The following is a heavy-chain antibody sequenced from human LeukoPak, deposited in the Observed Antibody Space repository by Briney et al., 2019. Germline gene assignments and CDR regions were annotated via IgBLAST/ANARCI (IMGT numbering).Heavy chain of an antibody. J-gene: IGHJ4*02. D-gene: IGHD1-1*01. CDR1: GGSFSGYY. CDR2: IYHSGST. V-gene: IGHV4-38-2*02. CDR3: AIDNWNDMFDY. Sequence: PSETLSLTCTVYGGSFSGYYWSWIRQPPGKGLEWIGSIYHSGSTYYNPSLKSRVTISVDTSKNQFSLKLSSVTAADTAVYYCAIDNWNDMFDYWGQGTLVTVSS.